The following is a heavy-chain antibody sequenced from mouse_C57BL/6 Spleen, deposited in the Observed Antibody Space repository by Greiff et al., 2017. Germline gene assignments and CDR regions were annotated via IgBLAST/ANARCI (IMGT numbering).Heavy chain of an antibody. CDR3: ASTTVVEWYFDV. J-gene: IGHJ1*03. CDR2: IYPSDSDT. Sequence: QVQLQQPGAELVRPGSSVKLSCKASGYTFTSYWMDWVKQRPGQGLEWIGNIYPSDSDTHYNQKFKDKATLTVDKSSSTAYMQLSSLASEGSAVYYCASTTVVEWYFDVWGTGTTVTVSS. V-gene: IGHV1-61*01. CDR1: GYTFTSYW. D-gene: IGHD1-1*01.